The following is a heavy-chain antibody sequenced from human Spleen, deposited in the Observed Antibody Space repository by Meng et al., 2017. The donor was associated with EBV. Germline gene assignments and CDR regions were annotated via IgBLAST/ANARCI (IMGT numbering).Heavy chain of an antibody. J-gene: IGHJ4*02. V-gene: IGHV4-61*01. CDR1: GGSVTSGNYY. Sequence: QVQLQESGPGLVKPSENLSLICTVSGGSVTSGNYYWNWIRQPPGKGLEWIGSIDHSGNSDYNPSLKSRVTMSVDTSKNQVSLRLSSVTAADTAVYFCARDIRPLGDFGVWGQGTLGTVVS. CDR2: IDHSGNS. D-gene: IGHD3-16*01. CDR3: ARDIRPLGDFGV.